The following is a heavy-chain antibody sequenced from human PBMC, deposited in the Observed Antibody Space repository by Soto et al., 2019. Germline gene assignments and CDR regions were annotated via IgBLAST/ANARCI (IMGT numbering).Heavy chain of an antibody. J-gene: IGHJ4*02. CDR1: GGSISSYY. V-gene: IGHV4-59*01. CDR3: ARASTTWNYFDY. CDR2: IYYSGST. D-gene: IGHD4-17*01. Sequence: SQTLSLTCTVSGGSISSYYWSWIRQPPGKGLEWIGYIYYSGSTNYNPSLKSRVTISVDTSKNQFSLKLSSVTAADTAVYYCARASTTWNYFDYWGQGTLVTVSS.